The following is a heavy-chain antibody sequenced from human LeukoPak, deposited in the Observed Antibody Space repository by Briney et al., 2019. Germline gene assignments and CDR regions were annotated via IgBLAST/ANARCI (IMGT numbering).Heavy chain of an antibody. J-gene: IGHJ4*02. Sequence: PGGSLRLSCAASGFTFSSYSMNWVRQAPGKGLEWVSYISSSSSTIYYADSVKGRFTISRDNAKNSLYLQMNSLRAEDTAVYYCARDGYSSSYPRFDYWGQGTLVTVSS. CDR1: GFTFSSYS. V-gene: IGHV3-48*01. D-gene: IGHD6-13*01. CDR2: ISSSSSTI. CDR3: ARDGYSSSYPRFDY.